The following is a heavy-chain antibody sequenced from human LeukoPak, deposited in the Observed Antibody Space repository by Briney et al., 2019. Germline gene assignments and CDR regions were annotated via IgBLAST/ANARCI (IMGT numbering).Heavy chain of an antibody. Sequence: PSETLSLTCTVSGGSISTSYWSWIRQPPGKGLEWIGYIYYSGSTNYNPSLKSRVTISVDTSKNQFSLKLSSVTAADTAVYYCASRLYALTTVTHFDYWGQGTLVTVSS. CDR2: IYYSGST. J-gene: IGHJ4*02. CDR1: GGSISTSY. CDR3: ASRLYALTTVTHFDY. D-gene: IGHD4-17*01. V-gene: IGHV4-59*08.